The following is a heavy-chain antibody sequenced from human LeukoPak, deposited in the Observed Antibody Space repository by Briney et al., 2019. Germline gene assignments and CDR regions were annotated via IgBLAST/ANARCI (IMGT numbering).Heavy chain of an antibody. V-gene: IGHV3-53*04. CDR1: GFTVSSNY. CDR3: ARASEGDCSGGSCYSGYYYGMDV. D-gene: IGHD2-15*01. CDR2: IYSGGST. Sequence: PGGSLRLSCAASGFTVSSNYMSWVRQAPGKGLEWVSVIYSGGSTYYADSVKGRFTISRHNSKNTLYLQMNSLRAEDTVVYYCARASEGDCSGGSCYSGYYYGMDVWGQGTTVTVSS. J-gene: IGHJ6*02.